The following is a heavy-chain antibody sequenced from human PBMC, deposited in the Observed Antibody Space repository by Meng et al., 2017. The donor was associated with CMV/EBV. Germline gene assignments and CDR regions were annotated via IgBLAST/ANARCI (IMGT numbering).Heavy chain of an antibody. J-gene: IGHJ4*02. CDR1: GFTFSSYA. V-gene: IGHV3-23*01. D-gene: IGHD3-3*01. CDR3: AKWGNDFWSGYYPEHYFDY. Sequence: GGSLRLSCAASGFTFSSYAMSWVRQAPGKGLEWVSAISGSGGSTYYADSVKGRLTISRDNSKNTLYLQMNSLRAEDTAVYYCAKWGNDFWSGYYPEHYFDYWGQGTLVTVSS. CDR2: ISGSGGST.